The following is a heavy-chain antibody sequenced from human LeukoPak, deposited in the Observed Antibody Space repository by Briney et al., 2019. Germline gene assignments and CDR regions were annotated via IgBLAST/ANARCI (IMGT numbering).Heavy chain of an antibody. V-gene: IGHV1-69*13. D-gene: IGHD2-21*02. Sequence: GASVKVSCKASGGTFSSYAISWVRQAPGQGLEWMGGIIPIFGTANYAQEFQGRVTITADESTSTAYMELSSLRSEDTAVYYCARAVVVTARTYYFDYWGQGTLVTVSS. CDR2: IIPIFGTA. J-gene: IGHJ4*02. CDR1: GGTFSSYA. CDR3: ARAVVVTARTYYFDY.